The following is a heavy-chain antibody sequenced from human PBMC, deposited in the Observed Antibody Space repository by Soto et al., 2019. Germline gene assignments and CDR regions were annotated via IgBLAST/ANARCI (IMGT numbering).Heavy chain of an antibody. Sequence: GGSLRLSCAASGFTFSSYGMHWVRQAPGKGLEWVAAISYDGSNKYYADSVKGRFTISRDNSKNTLYLQMNSLRAEDTAVYYCAKDRVGLHYYYGMDVWGQGTTVTVSS. D-gene: IGHD4-4*01. CDR2: ISYDGSNK. V-gene: IGHV3-30*18. CDR1: GFTFSSYG. CDR3: AKDRVGLHYYYGMDV. J-gene: IGHJ6*02.